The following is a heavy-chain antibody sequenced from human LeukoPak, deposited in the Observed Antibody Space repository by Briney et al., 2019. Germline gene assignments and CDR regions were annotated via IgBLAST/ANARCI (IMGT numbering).Heavy chain of an antibody. CDR2: INHNGNVN. D-gene: IGHD5-18*01. Sequence: GGSLRLSCAASGFTFSSYWMNWARQAPGKGLEWVASINHNGNVNYYVDSVKGRFTVSRDNAKNSLYLQMSSLRAEDTAVYYCARDTAMAPFDYWGQGTLVTVSS. V-gene: IGHV3-7*01. CDR1: GFTFSSYW. CDR3: ARDTAMAPFDY. J-gene: IGHJ4*02.